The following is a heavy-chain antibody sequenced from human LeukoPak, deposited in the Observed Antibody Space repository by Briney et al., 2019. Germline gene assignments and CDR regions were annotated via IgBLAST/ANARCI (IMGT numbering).Heavy chain of an antibody. J-gene: IGHJ4*02. D-gene: IGHD5-12*01. V-gene: IGHV1-69*06. CDR3: ARRGGYSGYDYYYFDY. Sequence: SVRVSCEASGGTFTVYASSWGRQAPGQGVEWMGGIIPIFGTANYAQKFQGRVTITADKSPSTAYMELSSLRSEDTAVYYCARRGGYSGYDYYYFDYWGQGTLVTVSS. CDR1: GGTFTVYA. CDR2: IIPIFGTA.